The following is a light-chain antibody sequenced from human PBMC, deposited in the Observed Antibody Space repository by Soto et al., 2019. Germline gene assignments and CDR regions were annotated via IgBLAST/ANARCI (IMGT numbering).Light chain of an antibody. CDR3: QQYGSSIT. CDR2: GTS. Sequence: IVLAQAPITQAPSSGQKAPLSCXAGQSVPRSYLAWYQQKPGQAPRLLIYGTSSRATGIPDRFSGSGSGTDFTLTISRLEPEDFAMFYCQQYGSSITFGQGTRLEIK. CDR1: QSVPRSY. J-gene: IGKJ5*01. V-gene: IGKV3-20*01.